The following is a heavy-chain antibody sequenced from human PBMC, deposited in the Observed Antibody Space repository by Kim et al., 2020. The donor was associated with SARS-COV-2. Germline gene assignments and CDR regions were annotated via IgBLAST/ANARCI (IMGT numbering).Heavy chain of an antibody. J-gene: IGHJ4*02. CDR1: GFTFSSYA. V-gene: IGHV3-30-3*01. D-gene: IGHD3-10*01. Sequence: GGSLRLSCAASGFTFSSYAMHWVRRAPGKGLEWVAVISYDGSNKYYADSVKGRFTISRDNSKNTLYLQMNSLRAEDTAVYYCASPRSGSYYNYFDYWGQGTLVTVSS. CDR2: ISYDGSNK. CDR3: ASPRSGSYYNYFDY.